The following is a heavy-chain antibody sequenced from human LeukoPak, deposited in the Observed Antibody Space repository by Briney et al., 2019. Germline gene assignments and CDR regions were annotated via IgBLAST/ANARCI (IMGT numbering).Heavy chain of an antibody. CDR3: AKEGELGDWFDP. CDR2: ISGSGGST. V-gene: IGHV3-23*01. D-gene: IGHD3-16*01. CDR1: GFTFSSYA. J-gene: IGHJ5*02. Sequence: PGGPLRLSCAASGFTFSSYAMSWVRQAPGKGLEWVSAISGSGGSTYYADSVKGRFTISRDNSKNTLYLQMNSLRAGDTAVYYCAKEGELGDWFDPWGQGTLVTVSS.